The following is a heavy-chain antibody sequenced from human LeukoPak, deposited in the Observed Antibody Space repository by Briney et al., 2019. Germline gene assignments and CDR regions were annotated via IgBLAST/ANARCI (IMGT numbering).Heavy chain of an antibody. Sequence: PSQTLSLTCTVSGGSISSGGYYWSWIRQPPGKGLEWIGYIYHSGSTYYNPSLKSRVTISVDRSKNQFSLKLSSVTAADTAVYYCARDKGYCSSTSCYTDAFDIWGQGTMVTVSS. D-gene: IGHD2-2*02. CDR1: GGSISSGGYY. CDR3: ARDKGYCSSTSCYTDAFDI. J-gene: IGHJ3*02. V-gene: IGHV4-30-2*01. CDR2: IYHSGST.